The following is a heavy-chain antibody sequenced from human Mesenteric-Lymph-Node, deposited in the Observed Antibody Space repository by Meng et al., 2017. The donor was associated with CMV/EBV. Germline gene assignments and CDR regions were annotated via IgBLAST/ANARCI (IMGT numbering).Heavy chain of an antibody. D-gene: IGHD2-2*01. Sequence: GGSLRLSCAASGFTFSDYYMSWIRQAPGKGLEWVSYISSSGSTIYYADSVKGRFTISRDNSKNTLYLQMNSLRAEDTAVYYCAKFRSSTSDVSQSWGQGTLVTVSS. CDR1: GFTFSDYY. V-gene: IGHV3-11*01. CDR2: ISSSGSTI. J-gene: IGHJ4*02. CDR3: AKFRSSTSDVSQS.